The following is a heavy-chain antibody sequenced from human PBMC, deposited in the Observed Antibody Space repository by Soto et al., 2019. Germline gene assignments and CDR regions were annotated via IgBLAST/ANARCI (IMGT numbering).Heavy chain of an antibody. V-gene: IGHV3-21*01. CDR1: GFTFSSYS. CDR2: ISSSSSYI. Sequence: EVQLVESGGGLVKPGGSLRLSCAASGFTFSSYSMNWVRQAPGKGLEWVSSISSSSSYIYYADSVKGRFTISRDNAKNSLYLQMNSLRAEDTAVYYCARDAPMVRGADDYWGQGTLVTVSS. J-gene: IGHJ4*02. CDR3: ARDAPMVRGADDY. D-gene: IGHD3-10*01.